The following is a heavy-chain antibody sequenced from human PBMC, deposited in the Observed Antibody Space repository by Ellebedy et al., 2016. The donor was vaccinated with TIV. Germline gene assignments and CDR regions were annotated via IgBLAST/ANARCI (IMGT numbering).Heavy chain of an antibody. Sequence: AASVKVSCKASGYTFTTYAMHWVRQAPGQRLEWMGWINAAKGNTKYSQKFQGRVTITRDTSASTAYMELSSLRSEDTAVYYCARGVYSGYEGDIDYWGQGTLVTVSS. D-gene: IGHD5-12*01. J-gene: IGHJ4*02. CDR1: GYTFTTYA. V-gene: IGHV1-3*01. CDR3: ARGVYSGYEGDIDY. CDR2: INAAKGNT.